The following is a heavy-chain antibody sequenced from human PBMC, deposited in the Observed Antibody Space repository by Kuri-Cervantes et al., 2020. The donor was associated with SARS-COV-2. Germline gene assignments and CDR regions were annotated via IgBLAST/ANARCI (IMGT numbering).Heavy chain of an antibody. J-gene: IGHJ5*02. V-gene: IGHV1-46*01. CDR3: ARDWAYSSGWYGVWFDP. Sequence: ASVKVSCKASGYTFTSYYMHWVRQAPGQGLEWMGIINPSGGSTSYAQKFQGRVTMTRDTSTSTVYMELSSLRSEDTAVYYCARDWAYSSGWYGVWFDPWGQGTLVTVSS. CDR2: INPSGGST. CDR1: GYTFTSYY. D-gene: IGHD6-19*01.